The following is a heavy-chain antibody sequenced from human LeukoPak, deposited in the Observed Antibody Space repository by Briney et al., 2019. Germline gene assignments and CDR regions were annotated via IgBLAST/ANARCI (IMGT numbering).Heavy chain of an antibody. CDR1: GYTFTSYA. V-gene: IGHV1-3*01. Sequence: ASVKVSCKASGYTFTSYAIHWVRQAPGQRLEWMGWINAGNGQTKYSQKFQRRVTITRDTSASTAYMELSSLRSEDTAVYYCARDRGPRTGFMVREAYDYWGQGTLVTVSS. J-gene: IGHJ4*02. D-gene: IGHD3-10*01. CDR2: INAGNGQT. CDR3: ARDRGPRTGFMVREAYDY.